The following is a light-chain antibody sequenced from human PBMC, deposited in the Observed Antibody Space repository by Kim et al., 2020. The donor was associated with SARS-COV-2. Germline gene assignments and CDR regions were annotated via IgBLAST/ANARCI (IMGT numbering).Light chain of an antibody. J-gene: IGLJ3*02. CDR2: YDS. CDR3: QVWDSSSGEV. V-gene: IGLV3-21*04. CDR1: NIGSKS. Sequence: SYELTQPPSVSVAPGKTARITCGGNNIGSKSVHWYQQKPGQAPVLVIYYDSDRPSGIPERFSGSNPGNTATLTISRVEAGDEADYYCQVWDSSSGEVFGGGTQLTVL.